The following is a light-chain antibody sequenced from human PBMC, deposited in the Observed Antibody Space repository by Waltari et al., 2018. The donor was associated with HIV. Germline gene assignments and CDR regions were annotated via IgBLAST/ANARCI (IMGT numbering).Light chain of an antibody. J-gene: IGKJ2*01. CDR2: GAS. CDR3: QQYNDWPPLYT. CDR1: QSVSDN. V-gene: IGKV3-15*01. Sequence: EIVMTQSPATLSVSPGERVTLSCRTSQSVSDNLAWYQQKPGQAPRLLIYGASTRATGIPARFSGSASGTEFTLTISSLQSEDCAGYYGQQYNDWPPLYTFGQGTKVEIK.